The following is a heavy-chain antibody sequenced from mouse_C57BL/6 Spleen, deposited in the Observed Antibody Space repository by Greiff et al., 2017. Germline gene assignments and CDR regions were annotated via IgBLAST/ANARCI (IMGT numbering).Heavy chain of an antibody. CDR3: ARHGYYGSMAY. J-gene: IGHJ3*01. CDR1: GFTFSSYT. V-gene: IGHV5-9*01. D-gene: IGHD1-1*01. Sequence: EVKLMESGGGLVKPGGSLKLSCAASGFTFSSYTMSWVRQTPEKRLEWVATISGGGGNTYYPDSVKGRFTISRDNAKNTLYLQMSSLRSEDTALYYCARHGYYGSMAYWGQGILVTVSA. CDR2: ISGGGGNT.